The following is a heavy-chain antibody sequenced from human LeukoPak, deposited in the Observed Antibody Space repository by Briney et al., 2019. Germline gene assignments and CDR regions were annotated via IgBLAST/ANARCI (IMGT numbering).Heavy chain of an antibody. CDR2: ISGSGGST. CDR1: GFTFSGYA. V-gene: IGHV3-23*01. J-gene: IGHJ4*02. D-gene: IGHD1-26*01. Sequence: GGSLRLSCAASGFTFSGYAMSWAPQAPGEGLEWVSAISGSGGSTYYADSVKGRFTISRDNSKNTLYLQMNSLRAEDTAVYYCAKEQWELLPSFDYWGQGTLVTVSS. CDR3: AKEQWELLPSFDY.